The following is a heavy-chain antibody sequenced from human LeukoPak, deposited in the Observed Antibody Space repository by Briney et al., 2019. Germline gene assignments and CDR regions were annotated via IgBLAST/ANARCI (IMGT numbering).Heavy chain of an antibody. J-gene: IGHJ6*02. CDR1: GGSIGSYY. CDR3: ARGAKKYGMDV. Sequence: SETLSLTCTVSGGSIGSYYWSWIRQPPGKGLEWIGYIYYSGSTNYNPSLKSRVTISVDTSKNQFSLKLSSVTAADTAVYYCARGAKKYGMDVWGQGTTVTVSS. V-gene: IGHV4-59*08. CDR2: IYYSGST. D-gene: IGHD1-26*01.